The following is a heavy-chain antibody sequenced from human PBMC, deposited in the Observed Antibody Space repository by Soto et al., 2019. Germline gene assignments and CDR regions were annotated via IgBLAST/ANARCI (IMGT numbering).Heavy chain of an antibody. Sequence: EVQLVESGGGLVQPGRSLRLSCAASGFTFDDYAMRWVRQAPGKGLEWVSGISWNSGSIGYADSVKGRFTISRDNAKNSLYLQMNSVRAEDTALYYCAKGLEVTTRYFDLWGRGTLVTVSS. V-gene: IGHV3-9*01. CDR2: ISWNSGSI. J-gene: IGHJ2*01. CDR3: AKGLEVTTRYFDL. CDR1: GFTFDDYA. D-gene: IGHD4-17*01.